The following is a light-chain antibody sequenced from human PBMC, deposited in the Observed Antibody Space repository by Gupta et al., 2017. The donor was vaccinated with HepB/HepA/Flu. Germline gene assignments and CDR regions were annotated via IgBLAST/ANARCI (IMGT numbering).Light chain of an antibody. V-gene: IGKV2-28*01. CDR3: MQVLETPLT. Sequence: DIVMTQSPLSLPVTPGESASISCRSSQSLLRGNGYSYLAWYLQKPGQPPQLLISLPPPPPPAVPDRFSGSGSGTDFTLKISRVEADDVGIYYCMQVLETPLTFGGGTKVEIK. CDR2: LPP. CDR1: QSLLRGNGYSY. J-gene: IGKJ4*01.